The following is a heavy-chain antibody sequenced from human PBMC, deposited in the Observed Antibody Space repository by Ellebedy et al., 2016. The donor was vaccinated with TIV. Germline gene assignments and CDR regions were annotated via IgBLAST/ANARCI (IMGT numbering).Heavy chain of an antibody. CDR3: AGTHINMIVD. Sequence: GESLKISCTASGFIFSSYWMHWVRQAPGKGLVWVSRINSDGSGTSYADSVKGRLTISRDNAKNTLYLQMKSLRVEDTAVYYCAGTHINMIVDWGQGTLVTVSS. V-gene: IGHV3-74*01. D-gene: IGHD3-22*01. CDR2: INSDGSGT. CDR1: GFIFSSYW. J-gene: IGHJ4*02.